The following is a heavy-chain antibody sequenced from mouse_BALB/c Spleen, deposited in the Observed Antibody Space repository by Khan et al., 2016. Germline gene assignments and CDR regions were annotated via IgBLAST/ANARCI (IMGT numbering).Heavy chain of an antibody. CDR2: ITYSGST. J-gene: IGHJ4*01. V-gene: IGHV3-2*02. D-gene: IGHD2-4*01. Sequence: EVQLQESGPGLVKPSQSLSLTCTVTGYSITNDYAWNWIRQFPGNKLEWMGYITYSGSTSYNPSLKSRFSITRDTSKNQSFLQLNSVTSEDTATLYCARGDYDGKYYGMDCWGQGTSVTVSS. CDR3: ARGDYDGKYYGMDC. CDR1: GYSITNDYA.